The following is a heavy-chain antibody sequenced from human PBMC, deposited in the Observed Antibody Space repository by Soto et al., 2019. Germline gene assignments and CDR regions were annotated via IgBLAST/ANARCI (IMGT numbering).Heavy chain of an antibody. Sequence: PGGSLRLSCGASGFSFSSSAMNWVRQAPGKGLEWISVISGSGGATYFADSVKGRFTISRDNSKNTLYLQMNSLRAEDTAVYYCAKATLRVVHPLVFDHWGQGSLVTVSS. V-gene: IGHV3-23*01. J-gene: IGHJ4*02. D-gene: IGHD3-3*01. CDR2: ISGSGGAT. CDR3: AKATLRVVHPLVFDH. CDR1: GFSFSSSA.